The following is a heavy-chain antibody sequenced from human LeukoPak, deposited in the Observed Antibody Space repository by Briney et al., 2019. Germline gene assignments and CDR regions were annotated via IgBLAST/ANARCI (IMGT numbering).Heavy chain of an antibody. CDR1: GYTFTGYY. CDR3: ARDRVVPAAMLDY. CDR2: INPSSGGT. D-gene: IGHD2-2*01. Sequence: ASVKVSCKVSGYTFTGYYLHWLRQAPGQGLEWMGRINPSSGGTNYAQKFQGRVTMTRDTSINTAYMALSSLRSDDTAVYYCARDRVVPAAMLDYWGQGTLVTVSS. V-gene: IGHV1-2*06. J-gene: IGHJ4*02.